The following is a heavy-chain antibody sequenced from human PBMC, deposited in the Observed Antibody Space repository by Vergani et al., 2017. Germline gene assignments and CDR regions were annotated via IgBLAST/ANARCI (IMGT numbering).Heavy chain of an antibody. Sequence: QVQLQESGPGLVKPSQTLSLTCTVSGGSISSGDYYWSWIRQPPGKGLEWIGYIYYSGSTYYNPSLKSRVTISVDTSKHQFSLKLSSVTAADTAVYYCARETIVVVPAAILRAFDIWGQGTMVTVSS. V-gene: IGHV4-30-4*01. J-gene: IGHJ3*02. D-gene: IGHD2-2*02. CDR2: IYYSGST. CDR3: ARETIVVVPAAILRAFDI. CDR1: GGSISSGDYY.